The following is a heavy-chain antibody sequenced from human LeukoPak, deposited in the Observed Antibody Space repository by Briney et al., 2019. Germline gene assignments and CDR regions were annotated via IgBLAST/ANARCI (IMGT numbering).Heavy chain of an antibody. CDR2: IIPIFGRT. J-gene: IGHJ6*03. CDR3: TRELRYNWNDGYYYYYMDV. V-gene: IGHV1-69*13. D-gene: IGHD1-1*01. CDR1: GGTFNSYT. Sequence: SVKVSCKASGGTFNSYTISWVRQAPGQGLEWMGGIIPIFGRTNYAQKFQGRVTITADESTSTAYMELSSLRSEDTAVYYCTRELRYNWNDGYYYYYMDVWGKGTTVTVSS.